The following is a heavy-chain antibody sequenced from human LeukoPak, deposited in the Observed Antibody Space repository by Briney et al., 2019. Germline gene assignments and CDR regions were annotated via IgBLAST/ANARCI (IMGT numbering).Heavy chain of an antibody. CDR1: GFTFDDYG. V-gene: IGHV3-20*04. CDR2: ISWNGGRT. CDR3: ARDRSYGAFDY. D-gene: IGHD1-26*01. J-gene: IGHJ4*02. Sequence: GGSLRLSCAASGFTFDDYGMNWVRQAPGKGLEWVSGISWNGGRTYYADSVKGRFTISRDNAKNSLYLHMNSLRAEDTALYSCARDRSYGAFDYWGQGALVTVSS.